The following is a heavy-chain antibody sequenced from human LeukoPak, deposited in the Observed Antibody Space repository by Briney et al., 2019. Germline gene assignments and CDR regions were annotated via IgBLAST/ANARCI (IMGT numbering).Heavy chain of an antibody. CDR2: MNSDGSAT. Sequence: PGGSLRLSCAASGSSFSNYWMHWVRQAPGKGLVWVTRMNSDGSATYYADSVQGRFTISRDNAKNTLYLQMNSLRAEDTAMYFCAKGPNYFDSWGQGTLVTVYS. CDR3: AKGPNYFDS. V-gene: IGHV3-74*01. J-gene: IGHJ4*02. CDR1: GSSFSNYW.